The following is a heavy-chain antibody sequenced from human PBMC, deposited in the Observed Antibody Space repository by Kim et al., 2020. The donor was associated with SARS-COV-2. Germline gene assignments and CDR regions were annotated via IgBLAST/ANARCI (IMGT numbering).Heavy chain of an antibody. V-gene: IGHV4-39*01. D-gene: IGHD3-22*01. Sequence: SETLSLTCAVSGDSMNSYNYFWGWIRQPPGKGLEWVGNIFHSGNTNYNPSLESRISMSVDTSRKQFSLNLRSVTAADTAVYYCARLAPNSRDYWGQGTLVTVSS. J-gene: IGHJ4*02. CDR3: ARLAPNSRDY. CDR2: IFHSGNT. CDR1: GDSMNSYNYF.